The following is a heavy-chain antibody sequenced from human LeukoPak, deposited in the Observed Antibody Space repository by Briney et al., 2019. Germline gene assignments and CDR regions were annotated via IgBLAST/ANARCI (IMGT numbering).Heavy chain of an antibody. CDR3: ARVGPFAVAGKAFDY. CDR2: INAGNGNT. D-gene: IGHD6-19*01. V-gene: IGHV1-3*01. Sequence: GASVKVSCKASGYTFTGYYMHWVRQAPGQRLEWMGWINAGNGNTKYSQKFQGRVTITRDTSASTAYMELSSLRSEDTAVYYCARVGPFAVAGKAFDYWGQGTLVTVSS. CDR1: GYTFTGYY. J-gene: IGHJ4*02.